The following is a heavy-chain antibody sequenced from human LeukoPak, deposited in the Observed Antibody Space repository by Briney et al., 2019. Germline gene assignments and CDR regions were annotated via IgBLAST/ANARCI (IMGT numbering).Heavy chain of an antibody. V-gene: IGHV1-18*01. J-gene: IGHJ4*02. D-gene: IGHD2-15*01. CDR3: ARVILPYCSGGSCYGFDY. Sequence: ASVKVSCKASGYTFTSYGISWVRQAPGQGLEWMGWISAYNGNTNYAQKLQGRVTMTTDTSTSTAYMELRSLRSDDTAVYYCARVILPYCSGGSCYGFDYWGQGTLVTVSS. CDR2: ISAYNGNT. CDR1: GYTFTSYG.